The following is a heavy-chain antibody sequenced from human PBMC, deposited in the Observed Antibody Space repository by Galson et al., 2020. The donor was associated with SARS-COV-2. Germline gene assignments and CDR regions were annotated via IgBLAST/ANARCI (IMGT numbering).Heavy chain of an antibody. CDR2: IKQDGSAR. CDR1: GFTLSNYW. V-gene: IGHV3-7*03. CDR3: ARHTY. J-gene: IGHJ4*02. Sequence: GESLKISCVASGFTLSNYWMSWVRQAPGKGPEWVAAIKQDGSARGYVDSVEGRFTISRDNAKNSLYLQMNNLRAEDTAIYYCARHTYWGQGALVTVSS.